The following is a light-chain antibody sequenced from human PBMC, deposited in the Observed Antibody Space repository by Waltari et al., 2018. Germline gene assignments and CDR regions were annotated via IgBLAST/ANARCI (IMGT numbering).Light chain of an antibody. CDR2: DTS. J-gene: IGKJ1*01. CDR1: QSVSTSY. Sequence: IVLTPSPGTLSLSPGDVATLSCRTSQSVSTSYVAWYQQKPAQAPRPLIYDTSSRATGIPDRFSGSGSGTDFTLTISSLKPEDFAVYYCQLYDSAWTFGQGTKVEIK. V-gene: IGKV3-20*01. CDR3: QLYDSAWT.